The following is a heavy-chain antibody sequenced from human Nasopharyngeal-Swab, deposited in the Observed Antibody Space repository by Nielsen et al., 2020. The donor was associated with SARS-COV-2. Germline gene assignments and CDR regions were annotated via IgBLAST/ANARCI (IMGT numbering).Heavy chain of an antibody. D-gene: IGHD2-21*02. Sequence: SVKVSCKASGGTFSSYAISWVRQAPGQGLEWMGGIIPIFGTANYAQKFQGRVTITADESTSTAYMELSSLRSGDTAVYYCARDGSLSYCGGDCPPYGMDVWGQGTTVTVSS. J-gene: IGHJ6*02. CDR3: ARDGSLSYCGGDCPPYGMDV. CDR2: IIPIFGTA. CDR1: GGTFSSYA. V-gene: IGHV1-69*13.